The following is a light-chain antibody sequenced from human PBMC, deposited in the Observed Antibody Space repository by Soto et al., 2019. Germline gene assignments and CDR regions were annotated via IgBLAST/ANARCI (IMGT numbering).Light chain of an antibody. CDR1: QSVSSN. Sequence: EIVMTQSPATLSVSPGERATLSCRASQSVSSNLAWYQQKPGQAPRLLIYGASTRATDIPARFSGSGSGTEFTLTISSLQSEDFAVYYCQQYNNWPPTFGGGTKVDI. V-gene: IGKV3-15*01. CDR2: GAS. CDR3: QQYNNWPPT. J-gene: IGKJ4*01.